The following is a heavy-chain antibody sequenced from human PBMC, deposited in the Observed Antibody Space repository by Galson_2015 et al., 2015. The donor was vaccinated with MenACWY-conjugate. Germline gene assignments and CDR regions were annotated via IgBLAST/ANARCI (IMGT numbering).Heavy chain of an antibody. CDR3: ARRGPGSDFWSGYYSFDY. CDR1: GGSISSSNW. Sequence: ETLSLTCSVSGGSISSSNWWSWVRQPPGKGLEWIGEIYHSGSTNYNPSLKSRVSISVDKSKNQFSLKLSSVTAADTAVYYCARRGPGSDFWSGYYSFDYWGQGTLVTVSS. D-gene: IGHD3-3*01. V-gene: IGHV4-4*02. J-gene: IGHJ4*02. CDR2: IYHSGST.